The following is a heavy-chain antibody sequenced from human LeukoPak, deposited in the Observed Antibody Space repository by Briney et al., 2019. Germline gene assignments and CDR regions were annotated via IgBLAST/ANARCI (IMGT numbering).Heavy chain of an antibody. CDR2: IHHSGST. J-gene: IGHJ4*02. Sequence: SETLSLTCAVSGASLSRSNWWSWVRQPPGKGLEWIGDIHHSGSTYYNPSLKSRVTISVDTSKNQFSLKLTSVTAADTAVYYCARDEGGLDFWGQGTLVTVSS. V-gene: IGHV4-4*02. CDR3: ARDEGGLDF. CDR1: GASLSRSNW. D-gene: IGHD1-26*01.